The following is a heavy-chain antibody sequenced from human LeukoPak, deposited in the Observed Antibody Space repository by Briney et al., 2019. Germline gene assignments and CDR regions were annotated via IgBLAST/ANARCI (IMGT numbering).Heavy chain of an antibody. CDR1: GFTFSSYE. D-gene: IGHD4-17*01. CDR2: ISSSGSTI. J-gene: IGHJ4*02. Sequence: PGGSLRLSCAASGFTFSSYEMNWVRQAPGKGLEWVSYISSSGSTIYYADSVEGRFTISRDNAKNSLYLQMNSLRAEDTAVYYCARGGHSKQDHGLDYWGQGTLVTVSS. V-gene: IGHV3-48*03. CDR3: ARGGHSKQDHGLDY.